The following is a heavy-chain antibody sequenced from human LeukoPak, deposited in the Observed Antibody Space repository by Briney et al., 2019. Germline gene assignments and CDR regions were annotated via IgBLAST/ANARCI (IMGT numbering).Heavy chain of an antibody. V-gene: IGHV3-15*01. CDR3: TTDLEGSGSYPIIDY. CDR1: GFTFNNAW. J-gene: IGHJ4*02. CDR2: IKSKTAGGTT. D-gene: IGHD3-10*01. Sequence: GGSLRLSCAGSGFTFNNAWMSWVRQAPRKGPEWVGRIKSKTAGGTTDYAAPVKGRFTISRDDSKNTLYLQMNSLKTEDTAVYYCTTDLEGSGSYPIIDYWGQGTLVTVSS.